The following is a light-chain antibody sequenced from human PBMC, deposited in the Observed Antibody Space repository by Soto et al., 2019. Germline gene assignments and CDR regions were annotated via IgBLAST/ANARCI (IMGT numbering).Light chain of an antibody. CDR1: QSINSF. CDR3: QQYGS. CDR2: GAS. V-gene: IGKV3-20*01. Sequence: EIVFAYSPGTLSFSPVEGATLSCRASQSINSFLAWYQQRRGQAPRLLIHGASNRATGIPDRFSGSGSGTDFTLTISRLEPEDVAVYYCQQYGSFGQGTRLEIK. J-gene: IGKJ5*01.